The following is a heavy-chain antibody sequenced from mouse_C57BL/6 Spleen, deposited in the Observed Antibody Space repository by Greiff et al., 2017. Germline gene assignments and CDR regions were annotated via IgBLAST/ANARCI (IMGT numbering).Heavy chain of an antibody. D-gene: IGHD2-4*01. CDR2: INPSTGGT. J-gene: IGHJ3*01. V-gene: IGHV1-42*01. CDR3: ARGYYYYGAWFAY. Sequence: VQLQQSGPELVKPGASVKISCKASGYSFTGSYMNWVKQSPEKSLEWIGEINPSTGGTTYNQKFKAKATVTVDKSSSTAYMQRKSLTSEDSEVYYCARGYYYYGAWFAYWGPGTLVTVSA. CDR1: GYSFTGSY.